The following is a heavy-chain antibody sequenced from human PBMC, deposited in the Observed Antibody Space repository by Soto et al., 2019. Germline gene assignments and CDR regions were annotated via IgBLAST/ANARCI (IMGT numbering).Heavy chain of an antibody. CDR1: GDSISSSKW. V-gene: IGHV4-4*02. Sequence: QVQLQESGPGLVKPSGTLSLTCAVSGDSISSSKWWSWVRQAPGKGLEWIGEIYHSGATTYNPSLKSRATISVDPSNNHFSLKLTSVTAADTAVYFCARDLGTGTDYWGQGTLVTVAS. D-gene: IGHD1-1*01. CDR3: ARDLGTGTDY. CDR2: IYHSGAT. J-gene: IGHJ4*02.